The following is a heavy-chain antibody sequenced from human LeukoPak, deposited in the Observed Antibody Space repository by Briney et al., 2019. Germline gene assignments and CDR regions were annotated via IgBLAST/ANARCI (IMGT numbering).Heavy chain of an antibody. CDR2: IKQDGSEK. J-gene: IGHJ4*02. D-gene: IGHD6-13*01. CDR3: TQNLVAAAGDH. CDR1: GFTFSSYW. Sequence: GGSLRLSCAASGFTFSSYWMSWVRQAPGKGLEWVANIKQDGSEKYYVDSVKGRFTISRDNAGNSLYLQMNSLRVEDTAVYYCTQNLVAAAGDHWGQGTLLIVSS. V-gene: IGHV3-7*01.